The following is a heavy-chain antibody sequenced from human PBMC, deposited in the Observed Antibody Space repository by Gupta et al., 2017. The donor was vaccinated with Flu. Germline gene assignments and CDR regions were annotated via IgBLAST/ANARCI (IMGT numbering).Heavy chain of an antibody. CDR3: AKGGRWLYYYYGMDV. J-gene: IGHJ6*02. D-gene: IGHD5-12*01. CDR2: ISWNSGSI. Sequence: APGKGLEWVSGISWNSGSIGYADSVKGRFTISRDNAKNSLYLQMNSLRAEDTALYYCAKGGRWLYYYYGMDVWGQGTTVTVSS. V-gene: IGHV3-9*01.